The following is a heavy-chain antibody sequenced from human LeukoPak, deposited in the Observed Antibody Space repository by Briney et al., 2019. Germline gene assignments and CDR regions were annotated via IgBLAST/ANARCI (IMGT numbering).Heavy chain of an antibody. CDR1: GGSISSSSYY. Sequence: PSETLSLTCTVSGGSISSSSYYWGWIRQPPGKGLEWIGSIYYSGSTYYNPSLKSRVTMSVDTSKNQFSLKLSSVTAADTAVYYCARGRYFDWLASGRWFDPWGQGTLVTVSS. D-gene: IGHD3-9*01. V-gene: IGHV4-39*01. CDR3: ARGRYFDWLASGRWFDP. CDR2: IYYSGST. J-gene: IGHJ5*02.